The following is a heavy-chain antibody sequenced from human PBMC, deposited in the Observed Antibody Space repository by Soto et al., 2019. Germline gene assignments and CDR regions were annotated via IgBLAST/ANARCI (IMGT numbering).Heavy chain of an antibody. CDR3: ARGPSRAGYIDY. CDR1: GFTFSSYA. CDR2: ISNDGSNK. D-gene: IGHD6-6*01. V-gene: IGHV3-30-3*01. Sequence: QVQLVESGGGVVQPGRSLRLSCAASGFTFSSYAMHWVRQAPGKGLEWVAVISNDGSNKYYADSVKGRFTISRHNSKNTLYRQMNSLRAEDTAVYYWARGPSRAGYIDYWGQGTLVTSSS. J-gene: IGHJ4*02.